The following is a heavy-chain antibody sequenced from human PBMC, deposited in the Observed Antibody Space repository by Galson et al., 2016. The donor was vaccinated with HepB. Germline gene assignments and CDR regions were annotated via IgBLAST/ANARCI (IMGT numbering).Heavy chain of an antibody. CDR2: IKPSGGNT. CDR3: ARELDHSFYFDY. Sequence: SVKVSCKASGYTFNTYNMHWVRQAPGQGLKWMGIIKPSGGNTIYAQKFQDRITMARDTSTSTVYMELISLRSEDMAVYYCARELDHSFYFDYWGQGTLLTVSS. J-gene: IGHJ4*02. D-gene: IGHD1-14*01. V-gene: IGHV1-46*02. CDR1: GYTFNTYN.